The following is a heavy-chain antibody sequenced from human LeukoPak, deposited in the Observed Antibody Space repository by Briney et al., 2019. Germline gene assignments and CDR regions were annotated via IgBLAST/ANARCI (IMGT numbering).Heavy chain of an antibody. Sequence: PSETLSLTCAVSGGSISTSSYYWGWIRQPPGKGLEWIGSIYYSGITYYNPSLKSRVTISVDTSRNQFSLKLRSVTAADTAVYYCARVTFSPSDAFDIWGQGTTVTVSS. CDR2: IYYSGIT. V-gene: IGHV4-39*07. J-gene: IGHJ3*02. CDR3: ARVTFSPSDAFDI. CDR1: GGSISTSSYY.